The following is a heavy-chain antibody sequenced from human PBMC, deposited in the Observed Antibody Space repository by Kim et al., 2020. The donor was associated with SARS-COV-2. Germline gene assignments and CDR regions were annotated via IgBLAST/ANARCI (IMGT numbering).Heavy chain of an antibody. Sequence: GGSLRLSCAASGFTFSSYSMNWVRQAPGKGLEWVSYISSSSSTIYYADSVKGRFTISRDNAKNSLYLQMNSLRDEDTAVYYCARDMGNDYRWAYAFDIWGQGTMVTVSS. V-gene: IGHV3-48*02. CDR1: GFTFSSYS. CDR3: ARDMGNDYRWAYAFDI. CDR2: ISSSSSTI. D-gene: IGHD1-1*01. J-gene: IGHJ3*02.